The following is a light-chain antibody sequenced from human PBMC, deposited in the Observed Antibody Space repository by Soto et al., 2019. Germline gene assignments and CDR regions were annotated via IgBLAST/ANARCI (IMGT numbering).Light chain of an antibody. CDR2: AAS. J-gene: IGKJ1*01. CDR1: EAFSII. CDR3: QQLNSYPRT. Sequence: DIQLTQSPSSLSASVGDRVTITCRAGEAFSIILPWYQQKPGKAPKLLISAASTLQSGVPSRFSGSGSGTEFTLTISSLQPEDFATYYCQQLNSYPRTFGQGTKVEIK. V-gene: IGKV1-9*01.